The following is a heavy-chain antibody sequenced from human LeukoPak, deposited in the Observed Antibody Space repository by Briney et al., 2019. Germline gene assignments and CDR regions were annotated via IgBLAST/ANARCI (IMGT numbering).Heavy chain of an antibody. V-gene: IGHV3-7*03. CDR3: AREVGYCSGGSCYFGFDY. D-gene: IGHD2-15*01. J-gene: IGHJ4*02. Sequence: PGGSLRLSCAASGFTFSSYWMSLVRQAPGKGLEWVANIKQDGSEKYYVDSVKGRFTISRDNAKNSLYLQMNSLRAEDTAVYYRAREVGYCSGGSCYFGFDYWGQGTLVTVSS. CDR2: IKQDGSEK. CDR1: GFTFSSYW.